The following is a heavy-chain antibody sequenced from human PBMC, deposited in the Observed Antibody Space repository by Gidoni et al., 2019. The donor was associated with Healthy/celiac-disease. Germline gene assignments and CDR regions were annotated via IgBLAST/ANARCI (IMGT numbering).Heavy chain of an antibody. CDR3: ARVGWAPGSRYFDY. D-gene: IGHD1-26*01. J-gene: IGHJ4*02. CDR1: GGSFSGYY. CDR2: INHSGST. V-gene: IGHV4-34*01. Sequence: QVQLQQWGAGLLKPSETLSLTCAVYGGSFSGYYWSWIRQPPGEGLEWIGEINHSGSTNYNPSLKSRVTISVDTSKNQFSLKLSSVTAADTAVYYCARVGWAPGSRYFDYWGQGTLVTVSS.